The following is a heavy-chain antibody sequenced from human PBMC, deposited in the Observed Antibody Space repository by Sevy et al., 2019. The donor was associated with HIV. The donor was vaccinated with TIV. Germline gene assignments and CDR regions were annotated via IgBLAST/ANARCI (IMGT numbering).Heavy chain of an antibody. CDR2: IWYEGSNK. CDR3: ARDYDGSSWLAPFSYYGMDV. V-gene: IGHV3-33*01. CDR1: GFTFSSYG. D-gene: IGHD6-13*01. Sequence: GGSLRLSCAASGFTFSSYGMHWVRQAPGKGLEWVAVIWYEGSNKYYADSVKGRFTISRDNSKNTLYLQMNSLRAEDTAVYYCARDYDGSSWLAPFSYYGMDVWGQGTTVTVSS. J-gene: IGHJ6*02.